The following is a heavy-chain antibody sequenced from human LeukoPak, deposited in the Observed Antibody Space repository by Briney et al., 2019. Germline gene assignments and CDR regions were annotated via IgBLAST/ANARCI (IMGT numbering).Heavy chain of an antibody. CDR1: GFTFSSYG. CDR2: ISGSGGST. D-gene: IGHD3-10*01. V-gene: IGHV3-23*01. Sequence: GGSLRLSCAASGFTFSSYGMSWVRQAPGKGLEWVSDISGSGGSTYYADSVKGRFTISRDNSKNTLYLQMNSLRAEDTAVYYCARDLYYYGSGSSDYWGQGTLVTVSS. CDR3: ARDLYYYGSGSSDY. J-gene: IGHJ4*02.